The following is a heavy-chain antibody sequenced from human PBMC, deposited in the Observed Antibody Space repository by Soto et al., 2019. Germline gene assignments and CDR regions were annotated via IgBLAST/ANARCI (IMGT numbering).Heavy chain of an antibody. Sequence: QVQLVQSGAEVKKPGSSVKVSCKAPGVTFSSYAISWVRQAPGQGLEWMGGIIPIFGTAKYAQKFQGRVTITADESTSTGYMELSSLRSEDTAVYYCARSQGGSSSLDIYYYYYYGMDVWGQGTTANVSS. CDR1: GVTFSSYA. V-gene: IGHV1-69*01. J-gene: IGHJ6*02. CDR3: ARSQGGSSSLDIYYYYYYGMDV. D-gene: IGHD2-15*01. CDR2: IIPIFGTA.